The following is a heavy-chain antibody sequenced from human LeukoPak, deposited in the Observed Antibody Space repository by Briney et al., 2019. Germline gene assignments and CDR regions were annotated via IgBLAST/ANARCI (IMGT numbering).Heavy chain of an antibody. CDR3: ARRGVDIVAFPN. D-gene: IGHD5-12*01. V-gene: IGHV1-2*02. CDR1: GYTFTGYY. CDR2: INPNSGGT. Sequence: ASVKVSCKASGYTFTGYYMHWVRQAPGQGLEWMGWINPNSGGTNYAQKFQGRVTMIRDTSISTAYMELSRLRSDDTAVYYCARRGVDIVAFPNWGQGTLVTVSS. J-gene: IGHJ4*02.